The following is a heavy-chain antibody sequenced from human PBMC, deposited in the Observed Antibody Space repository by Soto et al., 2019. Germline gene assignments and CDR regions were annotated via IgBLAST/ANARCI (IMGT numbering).Heavy chain of an antibody. V-gene: IGHV1-18*01. Sequence: ASVKVSCKTSGYTYNRYGITWVRQAPGRGLELLGWISCYNHDTIYAQKVQGRLSMATYTSTSTAYMELRSLTSVDTAVYYCARGGTPIDYWGQGTLVTVSS. J-gene: IGHJ4*02. D-gene: IGHD3-16*01. CDR3: ARGGTPIDY. CDR1: GYTYNRYG. CDR2: ISCYNHDT.